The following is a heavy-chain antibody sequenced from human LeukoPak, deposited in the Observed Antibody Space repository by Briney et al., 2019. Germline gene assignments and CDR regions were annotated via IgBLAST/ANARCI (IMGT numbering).Heavy chain of an antibody. CDR1: GFYFNDAW. Sequence: PGGSLRLSCAASGFYFNDAWMSWVRQAPGKGLEWVSAISGSGGSTYYADSVKGRFTISRDNSKNTLYLQMNSLRAENTAVYYCAKDRWCSSTSCFYYYMDVWGKGTTVTVSS. CDR2: ISGSGGST. V-gene: IGHV3-23*01. J-gene: IGHJ6*03. CDR3: AKDRWCSSTSCFYYYMDV. D-gene: IGHD2-2*01.